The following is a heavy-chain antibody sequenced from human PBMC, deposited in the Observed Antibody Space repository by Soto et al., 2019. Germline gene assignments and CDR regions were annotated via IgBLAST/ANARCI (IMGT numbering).Heavy chain of an antibody. V-gene: IGHV1-69*02. J-gene: IGHJ6*02. CDR3: ARVRSHCSGGSCDSYFLSYGMDV. CDR1: GGTFSSYT. D-gene: IGHD2-15*01. CDR2: VIPILGIA. Sequence: QVQLVQSGAEVKKPGSSVKVSCKASGGTFSSYTISWVRQAPGQGLEWMGRVIPILGIANYAQKFQGRVTINADKYASTAYMVLSSLRSEDTAVYYCARVRSHCSGGSCDSYFLSYGMDVWGQGTTVTVSS.